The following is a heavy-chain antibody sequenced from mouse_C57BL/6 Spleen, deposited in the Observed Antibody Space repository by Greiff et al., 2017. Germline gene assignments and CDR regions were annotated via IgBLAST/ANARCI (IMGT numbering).Heavy chain of an antibody. Sequence: VQLQESGAELARPGASVKLSCKASGYTFTSYGISWVKQRPGQGLEWIGEIYPRSGNTYSNEKFTGKATLTADKSSSTAYMELRSLTSEDSAVYCCARYWVDYYYAMDYWGQGTSVTVSS. CDR2: IYPRSGNT. J-gene: IGHJ4*01. D-gene: IGHD4-1*01. CDR3: ARYWVDYYYAMDY. V-gene: IGHV1-81*01. CDR1: GYTFTSYG.